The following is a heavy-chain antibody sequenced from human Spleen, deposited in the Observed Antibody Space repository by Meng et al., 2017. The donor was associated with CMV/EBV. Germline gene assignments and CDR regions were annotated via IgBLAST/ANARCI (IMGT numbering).Heavy chain of an antibody. CDR2: VDPEEGET. CDR3: AIDGGITIPDY. V-gene: IGHV1-69-2*01. J-gene: IGHJ4*02. D-gene: IGHD2-21*01. Sequence: SCKVSGYTFTDYYMQWVQQAPGKGLGWMGLVDPEEGETRYAEKFQGRVTITADTSTDTAYTELSSLRSEDTAMYYWAIDGGITIPDYWGQGTLVTVSS. CDR1: GYTFTDYY.